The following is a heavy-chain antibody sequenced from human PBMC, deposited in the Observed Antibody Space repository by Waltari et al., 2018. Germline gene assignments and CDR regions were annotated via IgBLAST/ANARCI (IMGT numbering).Heavy chain of an antibody. V-gene: IGHV3-23*01. CDR2: ISISGGKM. J-gene: IGHJ4*02. CDR1: GLPFSTSA. CDR3: AKEIRPNDY. Sequence: EVQLLESGGGLVQQGGSLRLSCVVSGLPFSTSAMSWVRQAPGKGLEWVSSISISGGKMYYGDSVRGRFTISRDNSKNALYLQMNSLRAEDTAVYYCAKEIRPNDYWGQGTLVTVSS.